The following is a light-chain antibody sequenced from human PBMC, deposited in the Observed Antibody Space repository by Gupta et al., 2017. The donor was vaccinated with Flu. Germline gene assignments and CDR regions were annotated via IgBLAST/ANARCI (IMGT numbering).Light chain of an antibody. CDR2: GAS. J-gene: IGKJ2*03. V-gene: IGKV3-20*01. Sequence: EIVLTQSPGTLSLSPGERATLSCRASQSVSSSYLAWYQQQPGQAPRLLIDGASSRATGIPDRFSGSGSGTDVTLTVSRLEPEDFAVNYCQQYGSSPYSFGQGTKLEIK. CDR3: QQYGSSPYS. CDR1: QSVSSSY.